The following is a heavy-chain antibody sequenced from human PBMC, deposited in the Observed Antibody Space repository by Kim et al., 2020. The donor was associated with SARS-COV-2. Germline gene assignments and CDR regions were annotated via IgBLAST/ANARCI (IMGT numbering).Heavy chain of an antibody. V-gene: IGHV3-48*02. Sequence: GGSLRLSCAASGFTFTTYNMNWVRLAPGKGLEWISYISVTDAIYYADSVKGRFTISRDYAKNSLDLQMNSLRDEDTAVYYCARDWNWGIDVWGQGTLVTV. D-gene: IGHD7-27*01. J-gene: IGHJ4*02. CDR3: ARDWNWGIDV. CDR1: GFTFTTYN. CDR2: ISVTDAI.